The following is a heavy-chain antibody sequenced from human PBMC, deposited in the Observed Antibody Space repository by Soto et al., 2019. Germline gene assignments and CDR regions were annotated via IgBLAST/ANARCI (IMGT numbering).Heavy chain of an antibody. CDR3: ARGPGANVATTVAEWFDP. D-gene: IGHD4-4*01. Sequence: GGSLRLSCAASGFTFSTYTINWVRQAPGKGLEWVSSISSTSAYIYYADSVTGRFTVSRDNAKNQFSLKLSSVTAADTAVYYCARGPGANVATTVAEWFDPWGQGTLVTVSS. V-gene: IGHV3-21*01. CDR2: ISSTSAYI. CDR1: GFTFSTYT. J-gene: IGHJ5*02.